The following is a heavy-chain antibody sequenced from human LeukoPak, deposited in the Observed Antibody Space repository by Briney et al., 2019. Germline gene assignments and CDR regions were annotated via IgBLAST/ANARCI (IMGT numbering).Heavy chain of an antibody. CDR1: GGTFMSYP. D-gene: IGHD6-6*01. Sequence: GASVKVSCKASGGTFMSYPISWVRQAPGQGLEWMGGIIPIFGTANYTQKFQGRVTITADKSTSTAYMELSSLRSEDTAVYYCARMGLAARPRWFDPWGQGTLVTVSS. CDR3: ARMGLAARPRWFDP. CDR2: IIPIFGTA. V-gene: IGHV1-69*06. J-gene: IGHJ5*02.